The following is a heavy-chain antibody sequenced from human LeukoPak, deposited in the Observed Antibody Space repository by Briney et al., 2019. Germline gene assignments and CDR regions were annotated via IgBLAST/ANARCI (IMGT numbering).Heavy chain of an antibody. CDR1: GGSISSYY. CDR3: ARGWMGRFHVFDI. V-gene: IGHV4-59*01. D-gene: IGHD1-26*01. J-gene: IGHJ3*02. CDR2: IYYSGTT. Sequence: SETLSLTCTVSGGSISSYYWSWIRQPPGKGLEWMGYIYYSGTTNYNPSLKSRVTISVDTSKNQFSLKLISVTAADTAVYYCARGWMGRFHVFDIWGQGTMVTVSS.